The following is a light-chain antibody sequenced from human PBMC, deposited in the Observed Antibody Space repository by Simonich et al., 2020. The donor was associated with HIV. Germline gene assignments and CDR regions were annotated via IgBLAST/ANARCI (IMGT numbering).Light chain of an antibody. CDR3: QQYYSTPRT. V-gene: IGKV4-1*01. CDR1: QSVLYRSNNKNY. Sequence: DIVMTQSPDSLAVSLGERATINCKSSQSVLYRSNNKNYLAGYQQKPGQPPKLLIYWASTRESGVPDRFSGSGSETDFTLTISSLQAEDVAVYYCQQYYSTPRTFGQGTKVEIK. CDR2: WAS. J-gene: IGKJ1*01.